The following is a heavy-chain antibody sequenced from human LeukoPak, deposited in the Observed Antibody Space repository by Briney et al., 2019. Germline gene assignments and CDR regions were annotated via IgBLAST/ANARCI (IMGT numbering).Heavy chain of an antibody. V-gene: IGHV1-18*01. CDR3: ARGGRVYCSSTSCYTDWFDP. J-gene: IGHJ5*02. D-gene: IGHD2-2*02. CDR2: ISAYNGNT. Sequence: EASVKVSCKASGYTFTSYGISWVRQAPGQGLEWMGWISAYNGNTNYAQKLQGRVTMTTDTSTSTAYMELRSLRSDDPAVYYCARGGRVYCSSTSCYTDWFDPWGQGTLVTVPS. CDR1: GYTFTSYG.